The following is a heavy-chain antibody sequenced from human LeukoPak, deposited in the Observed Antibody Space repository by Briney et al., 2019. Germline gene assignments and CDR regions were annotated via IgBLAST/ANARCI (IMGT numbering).Heavy chain of an antibody. CDR3: VSDWFGNDY. CDR1: GFTFSSYS. Sequence: GGSLRLSCAASGFTFSSYSMNWVRQAPGKGLEWVSVIYSGGSTYYADSVKGRSTISRDNSKNTLYLQMNSLRAEDTAVYYCVSDWFGNDYWGQGTLVTVSS. D-gene: IGHD3-10*01. CDR2: IYSGGST. V-gene: IGHV3-66*01. J-gene: IGHJ4*02.